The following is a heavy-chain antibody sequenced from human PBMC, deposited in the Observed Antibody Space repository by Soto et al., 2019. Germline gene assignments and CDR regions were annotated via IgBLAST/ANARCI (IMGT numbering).Heavy chain of an antibody. D-gene: IGHD2-15*01. CDR2: ISSSSSTI. J-gene: IGHJ5*02. Sequence: GGSLRLSCAASGFTSSSYSMNWVRQAPGKGLEWVSYISSSSSTIYYADSVKGRFTISRDNAKNSLYLQMNSLRAEDTAVYYCARDERYCSGGSCYHWFDPWGQGTLVTVSS. CDR3: ARDERYCSGGSCYHWFDP. V-gene: IGHV3-48*01. CDR1: GFTSSSYS.